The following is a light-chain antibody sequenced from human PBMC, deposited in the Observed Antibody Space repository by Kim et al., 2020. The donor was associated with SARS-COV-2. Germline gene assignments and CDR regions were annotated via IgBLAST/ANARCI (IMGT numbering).Light chain of an antibody. CDR3: SSYTSSSTWV. CDR2: DVS. J-gene: IGLJ3*02. Sequence: GQAISISCTGTSSDVGGYNYVSWYQQHPGKAPKLMVYDVSQRPSGVSNRFSGSKSDNTASLTISGLQAEDEADYYCSSYTSSSTWVFGGGTQLTVL. CDR1: SSDVGGYNY. V-gene: IGLV2-14*04.